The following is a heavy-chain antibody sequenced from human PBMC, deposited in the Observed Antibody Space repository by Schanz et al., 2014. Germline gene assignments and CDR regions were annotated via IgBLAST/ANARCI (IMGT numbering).Heavy chain of an antibody. D-gene: IGHD1-1*01. Sequence: QGQLVQSGAEVKKPGASVKLSCKASNYIFTKYYIHCVRQAPGQGLEWMGLINPYDDTIDYAKKFQGRFTMTRDTSTTTVYMELSSLRAEDTAVYYCTRDVRLDRRGNWFDPWGQGTLVTVSS. CDR1: NYIFTKYY. CDR3: TRDVRLDRRGNWFDP. CDR2: INPYDDTI. V-gene: IGHV1-46*01. J-gene: IGHJ5*02.